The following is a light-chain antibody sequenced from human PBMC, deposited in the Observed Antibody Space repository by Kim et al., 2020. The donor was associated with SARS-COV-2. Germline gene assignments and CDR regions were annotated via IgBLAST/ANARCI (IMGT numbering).Light chain of an antibody. CDR3: QHYNSYFALT. Sequence: SVGDRVTITCRASHSISSWLAWYQQKPGKAPKLLIYKASSLQSGVPSRFSGSGSGTEFTLTIGSLQPDDFATYYCQHYNSYFALTFGGGTKVDIK. V-gene: IGKV1-5*03. CDR1: HSISSW. J-gene: IGKJ4*01. CDR2: KAS.